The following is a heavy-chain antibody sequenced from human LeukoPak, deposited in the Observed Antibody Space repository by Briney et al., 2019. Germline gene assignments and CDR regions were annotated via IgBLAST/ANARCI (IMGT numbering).Heavy chain of an antibody. CDR1: DGSISGTPYY. D-gene: IGHD4-17*01. V-gene: IGHV4-39*06. CDR2: IRYSGTV. CDR3: ARVTRYDNSRDNYYMDV. J-gene: IGHJ6*03. Sequence: SETLSLTCTVSDGSISGTPYYWGWFRQPPGKGPEWIGNIRYSGTVYYNPSLKSRVTISVDTSKNQFPLEVSSVTAADTAVYFCARVTRYDNSRDNYYMDVWAKGPRSPSL.